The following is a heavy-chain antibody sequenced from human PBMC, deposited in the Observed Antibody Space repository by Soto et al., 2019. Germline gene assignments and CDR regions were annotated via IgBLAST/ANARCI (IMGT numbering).Heavy chain of an antibody. CDR2: IQIGGKT. V-gene: IGHV3-53*01. J-gene: IGHJ6*02. Sequence: PGGTLRLSCSASGFTGGTSYIHWVRQAPGRGLEWVSAIQIGGKTYYADSVKGRFIISRDNSENTVYLQMSSLRAEDTAVYFCAGETVLRFLEWLPRHDMDGWGQGTTVTVSS. D-gene: IGHD3-3*01. CDR1: GFTGGTSY. CDR3: AGETVLRFLEWLPRHDMDG.